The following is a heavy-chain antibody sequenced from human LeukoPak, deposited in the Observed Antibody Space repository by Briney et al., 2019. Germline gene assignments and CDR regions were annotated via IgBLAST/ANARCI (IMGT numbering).Heavy chain of an antibody. J-gene: IGHJ3*02. CDR2: IYSGGST. CDR1: GFTVSSNY. CDR3: ARAWEELWDAFDI. D-gene: IGHD3-10*01. V-gene: IGHV3-53*01. Sequence: GGSLRLSCAASGFTVSSNYMSWVRQAPGKGLEWVSVIYSGGSTYYADSVKGRFTISRDNSKNTLYLQMNSLRAEDTAVYYCARAWEELWDAFDIWGQGTMVTVSS.